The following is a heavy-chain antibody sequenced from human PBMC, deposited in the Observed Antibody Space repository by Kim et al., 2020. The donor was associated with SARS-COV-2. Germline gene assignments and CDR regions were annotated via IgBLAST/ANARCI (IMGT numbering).Heavy chain of an antibody. J-gene: IGHJ4*02. CDR3: AREKYCSGGSCQYDDY. CDR1: GFTFSDYY. CDR2: ISSSSSYT. V-gene: IGHV3-11*06. D-gene: IGHD2-15*01. Sequence: GGSLRLSCAASGFTFSDYYMSWIRQAPGKGLEWVSYISSSSSYTNYADSVKGRFTISRDNAKNSLYLQMNSLRAEDTAVYYCAREKYCSGGSCQYDDYWGQGTLVTVSS.